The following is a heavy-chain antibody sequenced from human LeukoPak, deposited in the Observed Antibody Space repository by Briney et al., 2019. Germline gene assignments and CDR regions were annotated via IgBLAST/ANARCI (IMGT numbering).Heavy chain of an antibody. V-gene: IGHV4-59*01. Sequence: SETLSLTCTVSGGSISSNYWSWFRQPPGKGLEWIGYIYYSGTTNYNPSLKSRVTISVDTSKNQFSLKLSSVTAADMAVYYCASHMGFWGQGTLVTVSS. CDR2: IYYSGTT. CDR3: ASHMGF. CDR1: GGSISSNY. J-gene: IGHJ4*02.